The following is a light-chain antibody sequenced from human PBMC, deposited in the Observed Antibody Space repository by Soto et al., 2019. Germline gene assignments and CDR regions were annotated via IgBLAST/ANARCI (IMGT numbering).Light chain of an antibody. Sequence: EIVLTQSPGTLSLSPGERATLSCRASQNIGNKVGWYQQKPGQAPRLLIYDASNRATGIPDRFSGSGSGTDFTLTISRLEPEDFAVYYCQQYGSSRWTFGQGTKVDIK. V-gene: IGKV3-20*01. CDR2: DAS. J-gene: IGKJ1*01. CDR3: QQYGSSRWT. CDR1: QNIGNK.